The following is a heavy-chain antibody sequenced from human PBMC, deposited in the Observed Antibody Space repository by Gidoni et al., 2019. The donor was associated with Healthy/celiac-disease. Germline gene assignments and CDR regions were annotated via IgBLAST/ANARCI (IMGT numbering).Heavy chain of an antibody. Sequence: QLQLQESGPGLVKPSETLSLTCTVSGCSISSSSYYWGWIRQPPGKGLEWIGSIYYSGSTYYNPSLKSRVTISVDTSKNQFSLKLSSVTAADTAVYYCARTIAAAEGGDWFDPWGQGTLVTVSS. CDR2: IYYSGST. D-gene: IGHD6-13*01. CDR1: GCSISSSSYY. J-gene: IGHJ5*02. CDR3: ARTIAAAEGGDWFDP. V-gene: IGHV4-39*01.